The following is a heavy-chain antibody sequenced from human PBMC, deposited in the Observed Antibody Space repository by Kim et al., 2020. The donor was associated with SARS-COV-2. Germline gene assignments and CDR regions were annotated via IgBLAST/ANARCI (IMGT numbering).Heavy chain of an antibody. CDR3: TSLTTSVETY. J-gene: IGHJ4*02. D-gene: IGHD3-22*01. CDR2: ISTRPKSYAT. Sequence: GGSLRLSCAASGFTFSGSNIHWVRQASGKGLEWVGRISTRPKSYATAYSASVKGRFTISRDDSKNTAYLQLNSLRAEDTAVYYCTSLTTSVETYWGQGTLVTVSS. V-gene: IGHV3-73*01. CDR1: GFTFSGSN.